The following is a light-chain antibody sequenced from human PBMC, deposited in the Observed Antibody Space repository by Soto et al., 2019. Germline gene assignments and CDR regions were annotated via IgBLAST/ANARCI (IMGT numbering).Light chain of an antibody. Sequence: DIQMTQSPSTLSASVGDRVTITCRASQSISSWLAWYQQKPGKAPKLLIYDACSLESGVPSRFSGSGSVTEFTLTISSLQPDDFATYYCQQYNSYSWTFGQGNKVEIK. CDR1: QSISSW. V-gene: IGKV1-5*01. CDR3: QQYNSYSWT. CDR2: DAC. J-gene: IGKJ1*01.